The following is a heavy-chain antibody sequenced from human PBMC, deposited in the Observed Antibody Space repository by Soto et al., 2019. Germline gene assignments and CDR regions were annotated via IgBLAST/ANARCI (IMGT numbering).Heavy chain of an antibody. CDR2: ISGSGGST. V-gene: IGHV3-23*01. CDR1: GFAFNNYA. J-gene: IGHJ1*01. D-gene: IGHD3-16*01. Sequence: DVKLLESGGGVVQPGGSLRLSCAADGFAFNNYALNWVRQAPGKGLEGVSNISGSGGSTGYADSVRGRFSIPKDSSKNTLYLQMNSLRAEDTALYFCAKEGPYINSWSSAGSLQHWGLGTQVTVSS. CDR3: AKEGPYINSWSSAGSLQH.